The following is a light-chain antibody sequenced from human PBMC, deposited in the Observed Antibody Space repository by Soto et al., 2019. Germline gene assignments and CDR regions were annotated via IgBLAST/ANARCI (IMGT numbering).Light chain of an antibody. CDR2: EGS. V-gene: IGLV2-23*01. CDR1: SSDVGSYNL. J-gene: IGLJ2*01. CDR3: CSYAGSSTLV. Sequence: SALTQPASVSGSPGQSITISCTGTSSDVGSYNLVSWYQQHPGKAPKLMLFEGSQRPSGVSNRFSGSKSGNTASLTVSGLQAEDEADYYCCSYAGSSTLVFGGGTKVTVL.